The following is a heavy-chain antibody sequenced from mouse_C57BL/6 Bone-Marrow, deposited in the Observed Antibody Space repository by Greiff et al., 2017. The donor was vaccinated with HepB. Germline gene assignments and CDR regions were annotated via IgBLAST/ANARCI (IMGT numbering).Heavy chain of an antibody. CDR3: ARSVTVVAFWDYFDY. CDR1: GYTFTDYY. Sequence: QVQLQQSGAELVRPGASVKLSCKASGYTFTDYYINWVKQRPGQGLEWIARIYPGSGNTYYNEKFKGKATLTAEKSSSTAYMQLSSLTSEDSAVYFCARSVTVVAFWDYFDYWGQGTTLTVSS. V-gene: IGHV1-76*01. CDR2: IYPGSGNT. D-gene: IGHD1-1*01. J-gene: IGHJ2*01.